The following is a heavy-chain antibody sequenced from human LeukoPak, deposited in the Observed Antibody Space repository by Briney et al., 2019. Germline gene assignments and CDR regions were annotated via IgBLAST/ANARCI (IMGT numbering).Heavy chain of an antibody. CDR1: GGSISSGDYY. J-gene: IGHJ2*01. D-gene: IGHD3-22*01. Sequence: SETLSLTCTVSGGSISSGDYYWSWVRQPPGKGLEWIGYIYYSGSTYYNPSLKSRVTISVDTSKNQFSLKLSSVTAADTAVYYCARKYYYDSSGFDLWGRGTLVTVSS. CDR2: IYYSGST. CDR3: ARKYYYDSSGFDL. V-gene: IGHV4-30-4*08.